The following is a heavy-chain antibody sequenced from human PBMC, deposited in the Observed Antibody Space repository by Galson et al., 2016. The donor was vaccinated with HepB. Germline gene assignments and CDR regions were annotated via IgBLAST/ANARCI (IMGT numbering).Heavy chain of an antibody. V-gene: IGHV4-39*01. CDR3: ARHPYFDSSGYYFLGVAYFDY. CDR2: VYYSGST. CDR1: GGSISSSDYF. D-gene: IGHD3-22*01. Sequence: SETLSLTCTVSGGSISSSDYFWGWIRQSPGKGLEWIGSVYYSGSTYYNPSLKSRVTISVDTSKNQISLRLTSVTAADTAVYFCARHPYFDSSGYYFLGVAYFDYWGQGTLVTVFS. J-gene: IGHJ4*02.